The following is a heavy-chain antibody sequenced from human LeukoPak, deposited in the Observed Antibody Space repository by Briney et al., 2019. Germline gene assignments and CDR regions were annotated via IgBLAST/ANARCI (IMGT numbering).Heavy chain of an antibody. CDR3: AKDSHDYSNYGWFDS. Sequence: SETLSLTCTVSGGSISSYYWNWIRQPPGKGLEWIGYIYYSGSTNYNPSLKSRVTISVDTSKNQFSLKLSSVTAADTAIYYCAKDSHDYSNYGWFDSWGRGTLATVSA. CDR1: GGSISSYY. V-gene: IGHV4-59*12. D-gene: IGHD4-11*01. CDR2: IYYSGST. J-gene: IGHJ5*01.